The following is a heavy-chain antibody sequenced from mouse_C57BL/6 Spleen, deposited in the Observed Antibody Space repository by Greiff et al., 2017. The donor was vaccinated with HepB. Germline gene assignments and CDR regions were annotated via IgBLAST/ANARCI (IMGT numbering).Heavy chain of an antibody. D-gene: IGHD2-1*01. CDR1: GYTFTNYW. CDR2: IYPGGGST. Sequence: VKLMESGAELVRPGTSVKMSCKASGYTFTNYWIGWAKQRPGHGLEWIGDIYPGGGSTNYNEKFKGKATLTADKSSSTAYMQFSSLTSEDSAIYYCARFDGNYSFDYWGQGTTLTVSS. CDR3: ARFDGNYSFDY. V-gene: IGHV1-63*01. J-gene: IGHJ2*01.